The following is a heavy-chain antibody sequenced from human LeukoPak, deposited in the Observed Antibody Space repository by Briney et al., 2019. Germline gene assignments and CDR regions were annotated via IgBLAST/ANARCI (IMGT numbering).Heavy chain of an antibody. CDR3: ARHDSFIPY. D-gene: IGHD3-16*02. CDR1: GFTFSDYA. J-gene: IGHJ4*02. V-gene: IGHV3-23*01. Sequence: PGGSLRLSCVASGFTFSDYAMSWVRQAPGRGLEWVSGISDSGGSTYYADSVKGRSTISRDNSKNTVSLQMNNLRAEDTAVYFCARHDSFIPYWGQGTLVTVTS. CDR2: ISDSGGST.